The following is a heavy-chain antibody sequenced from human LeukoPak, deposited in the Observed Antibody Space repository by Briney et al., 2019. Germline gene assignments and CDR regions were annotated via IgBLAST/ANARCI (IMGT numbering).Heavy chain of an antibody. CDR1: GYTFTGYY. CDR2: INPNSGGT. CDR3: ARDIGSGSRQYYFDS. J-gene: IGHJ4*02. D-gene: IGHD3-10*01. Sequence: ASVKVSCTASGYTFTGYYIHWVRQAPGQGLEWMGWINPNSGGTNYAQKFQGRVTMTRDTSISTAYMELSRLRSDDTAVYYCARDIGSGSRQYYFDSWGQGTLVTVSS. V-gene: IGHV1-2*02.